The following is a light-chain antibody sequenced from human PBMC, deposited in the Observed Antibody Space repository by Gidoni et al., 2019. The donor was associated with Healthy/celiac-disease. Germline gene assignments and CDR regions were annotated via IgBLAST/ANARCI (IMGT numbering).Light chain of an antibody. Sequence: DIVMTQSPDSLAVSLGERATINGKSSQSVLYSSNNKNYLAWYQQKPGQPPKLLIYWASTRESGVPDRFSGSGSGTDFTLTISSLQAEDVAVYYCQQYYSTPPTFXQXTKVXIK. CDR1: QSVLYSSNNKNY. V-gene: IGKV4-1*01. J-gene: IGKJ1*01. CDR3: QQYYSTPPT. CDR2: WAS.